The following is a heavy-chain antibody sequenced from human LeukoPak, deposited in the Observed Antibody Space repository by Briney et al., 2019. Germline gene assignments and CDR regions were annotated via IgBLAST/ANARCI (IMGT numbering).Heavy chain of an antibody. J-gene: IGHJ4*02. D-gene: IGHD3-10*01. Sequence: SETLSLTCTVSGGSMSDYYWSWIRQPPGKGLDYIGYIYDSGRAHYNPSLKSRVTISVDTSKKQFSLKLSSVTAADTAVYYCARRSRYGSETLDYWGQGALVTVSS. CDR2: IYDSGRA. CDR1: GGSMSDYY. V-gene: IGHV4-59*08. CDR3: ARRSRYGSETLDY.